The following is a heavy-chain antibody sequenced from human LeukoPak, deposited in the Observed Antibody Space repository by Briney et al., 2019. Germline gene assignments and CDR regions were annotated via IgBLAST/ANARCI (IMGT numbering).Heavy chain of an antibody. CDR3: ASLSVIGTTFDY. CDR2: FSYSGSI. D-gene: IGHD2/OR15-2a*01. Sequence: KTSETLSLTCTVSGGSISSRSYYWAWIRQPPGKGLEWIGSFSYSGSIYYNPSLQSRVTISVDTSMNQFSLKVTSVTAADTAVYYCASLSVIGTTFDYWGQGTLVTVSS. CDR1: GGSISSRSYY. V-gene: IGHV4-39*07. J-gene: IGHJ4*02.